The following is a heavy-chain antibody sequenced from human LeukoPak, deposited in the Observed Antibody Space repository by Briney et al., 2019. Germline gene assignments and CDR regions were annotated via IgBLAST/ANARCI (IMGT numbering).Heavy chain of an antibody. D-gene: IGHD2-15*01. J-gene: IGHJ6*02. Sequence: SETLSLTCTVSGGSISSYYWSWIRQPAGKGLEWIGRIYTSGSTNYNPSLKSRVTMSVDTSKNQFSLKLSSVTAADTAVYYCARDGMYSGYCSGGSCYPQYYYYYYGMDVWGQGTTVTVSS. CDR2: IYTSGST. CDR1: GGSISSYY. V-gene: IGHV4-4*07. CDR3: ARDGMYSGYCSGGSCYPQYYYYYYGMDV.